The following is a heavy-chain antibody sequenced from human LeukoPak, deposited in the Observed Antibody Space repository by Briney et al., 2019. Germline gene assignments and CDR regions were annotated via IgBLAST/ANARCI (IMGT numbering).Heavy chain of an antibody. Sequence: GGSLRLSCAASGFTFSSYGMHWVRQAPGKGLEWVAFIRYDGSNKYYADSVKGRFTISRDNSKNTLYLQMNSLRAEDTAVYYCAKPPFRGAVTNAPFDYWGQGTLVTVSS. V-gene: IGHV3-30*02. CDR1: GFTFSSYG. CDR2: IRYDGSNK. CDR3: AKPPFRGAVTNAPFDY. D-gene: IGHD4-11*01. J-gene: IGHJ4*02.